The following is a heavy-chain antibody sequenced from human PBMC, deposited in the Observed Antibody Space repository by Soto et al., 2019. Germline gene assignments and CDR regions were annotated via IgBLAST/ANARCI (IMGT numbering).Heavy chain of an antibody. D-gene: IGHD5-12*01. V-gene: IGHV4-30-2*06. CDR2: ISHLENT. J-gene: IGHJ4*02. CDR1: GASISYGGFS. Sequence: NPSETLSLTCTASGASISYGGFSWSWIRQSPGKGLEWIGYISHLENTYFHPSFKSRLTMSIDRSRNQFSLNLSSVTAADRAVYYCVRGGGYDPFDYWGQGVLVTVSS. CDR3: VRGGGYDPFDY.